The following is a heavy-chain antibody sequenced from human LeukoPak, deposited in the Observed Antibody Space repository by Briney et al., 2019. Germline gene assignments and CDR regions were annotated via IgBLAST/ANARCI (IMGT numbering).Heavy chain of an antibody. CDR2: ISGSGGST. CDR3: AQIAPPYDSSGEKFDY. Sequence: GGSLRLSCAASGLTFSSYAMSWVRQAPGKGLEWVSAISGSGGSTYYADSVKGRFTISRDNSKNTLYLQMNSLRAEDTAVYYCAQIAPPYDSSGEKFDYWGQGTLVTVSS. J-gene: IGHJ4*02. CDR1: GLTFSSYA. V-gene: IGHV3-23*01. D-gene: IGHD3-22*01.